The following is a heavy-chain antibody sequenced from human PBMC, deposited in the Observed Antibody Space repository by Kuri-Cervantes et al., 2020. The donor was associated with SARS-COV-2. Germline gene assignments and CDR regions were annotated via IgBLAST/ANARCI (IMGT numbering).Heavy chain of an antibody. V-gene: IGHV3-48*03. CDR1: GFTFSSYE. D-gene: IGHD2-2*01. CDR3: ARDSCSSTSCYHYYMDV. J-gene: IGHJ6*03. CDR2: ISSSGSTI. Sequence: GESLKISCAASGFTFSSYEMNWVRQAPGKGLEWVSYISSSGSTIYYAGSVKGRFTISRDNAKNSLYLQMNSLRAEDTAVYYCARDSCSSTSCYHYYMDVWGKGTTVTVSS.